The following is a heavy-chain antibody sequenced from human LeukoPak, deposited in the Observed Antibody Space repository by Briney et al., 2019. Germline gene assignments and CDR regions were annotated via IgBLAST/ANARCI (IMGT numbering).Heavy chain of an antibody. CDR2: IYYSGSS. CDR1: GASLSRYY. CDR3: ASGGGWELPYNFDY. D-gene: IGHD1-26*01. V-gene: IGHV4-59*08. Sequence: SETLSLTCTVSGASLSRYYWSWIRQPPGKGLEWIGYIYYSGSSTYSLSLQSRVTISVDTSKNQFSLRLSSVTAADTAVYYCASGGGWELPYNFDYWGQGTLVTVSS. J-gene: IGHJ4*02.